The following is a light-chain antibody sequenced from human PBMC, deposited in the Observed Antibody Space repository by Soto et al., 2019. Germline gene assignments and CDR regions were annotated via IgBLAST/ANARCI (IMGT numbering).Light chain of an antibody. J-gene: IGLJ1*01. CDR2: AVT. CDR3: CSYTSSTTYV. Sequence: QSALTQPASVSGSPGQSITISCTGTSSDVGSYNLVSWYQQHPGKAPKLIIYAVTNRPSGVSIRFSGSKSGNTASLTISGLQAEDEADYYCCSYTSSTTYVFGPGTKLTVL. V-gene: IGLV2-14*02. CDR1: SSDVGSYNL.